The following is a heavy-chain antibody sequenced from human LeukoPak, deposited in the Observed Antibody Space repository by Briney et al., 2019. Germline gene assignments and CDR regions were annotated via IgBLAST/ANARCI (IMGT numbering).Heavy chain of an antibody. CDR3: AKGDNYGSGSYYNN. CDR1: GFTFDDYA. Sequence: PGRFLRLSCAASGFTFDDYAMRWVRQAPGKGLEWVSGISWNSGSIGYADSVKGRFTISRDNAKNSLYLQMNSLRAEDMALYYCAKGDNYGSGSYYNNWGQGTLVTVSS. D-gene: IGHD3-10*01. CDR2: ISWNSGSI. J-gene: IGHJ4*02. V-gene: IGHV3-9*03.